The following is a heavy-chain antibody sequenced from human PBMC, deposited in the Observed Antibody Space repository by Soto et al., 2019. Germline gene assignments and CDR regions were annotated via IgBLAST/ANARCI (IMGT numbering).Heavy chain of an antibody. CDR2: ISSSSSTI. Sequence: EVQLVESGGGLVQPGGSLRLSCAASGFTFSSYSMNWVRQAPGKGLEWVSYISSSSSTIYYADSVKGRFTISRDNAKNALYLQMNSLRAEYTAVYYCAREADYVNGFDPWGQGTLVTVSS. CDR1: GFTFSSYS. D-gene: IGHD4-17*01. J-gene: IGHJ5*02. CDR3: AREADYVNGFDP. V-gene: IGHV3-48*01.